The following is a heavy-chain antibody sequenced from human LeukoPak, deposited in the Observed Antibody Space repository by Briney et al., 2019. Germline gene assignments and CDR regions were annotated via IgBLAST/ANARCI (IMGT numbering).Heavy chain of an antibody. Sequence: SETLSLTCAVYGGSFSGYYWSWIRQPPGKGLEWIGEINHSGSTNYNPSLKRRVTISVDTYKNQFSLKLSSVTAADTAVYYCAREKIGYYDGSGRGWFDPWGQGTLVTVSS. CDR2: INHSGST. CDR3: AREKIGYYDGSGRGWFDP. V-gene: IGHV4-34*01. CDR1: GGSFSGYY. D-gene: IGHD3-22*01. J-gene: IGHJ5*02.